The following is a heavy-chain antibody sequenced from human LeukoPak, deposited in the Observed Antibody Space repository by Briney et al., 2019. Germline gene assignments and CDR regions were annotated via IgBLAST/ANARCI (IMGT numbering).Heavy chain of an antibody. J-gene: IGHJ4*02. CDR1: GFTFSSYW. CDR2: INHSGST. V-gene: IGHV4-34*01. CDR3: ARRSGSSDY. D-gene: IGHD3-10*01. Sequence: GSLRLSCEASGFTFSSYWMSWIRQPPGKGLEWIGEINHSGSTNYNPSLKSRVTISVDTSKNQFSLKLSSVTAADTAVYYCARRSGSSDYWGQGTLVTVSS.